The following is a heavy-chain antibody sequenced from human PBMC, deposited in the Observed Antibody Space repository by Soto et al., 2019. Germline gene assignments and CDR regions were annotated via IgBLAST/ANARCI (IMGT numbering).Heavy chain of an antibody. Sequence: EASVKVSCKASGYTFTAYYMHWVRQAPGQGLEWMGWINPNNGGTNYAQKFQGRVTMTRDTSISTAYMDLSSLRSDDTAVYYCARGLVGRDGYNNDAFDIWGQGTMVTVSS. CDR1: GYTFTAYY. CDR2: INPNNGGT. J-gene: IGHJ3*02. D-gene: IGHD4-4*01. CDR3: ARGLVGRDGYNNDAFDI. V-gene: IGHV1-2*02.